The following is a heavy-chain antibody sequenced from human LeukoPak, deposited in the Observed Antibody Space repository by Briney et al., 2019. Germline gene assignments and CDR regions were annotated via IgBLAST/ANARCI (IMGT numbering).Heavy chain of an antibody. J-gene: IGHJ3*02. D-gene: IGHD1-14*01. CDR2: INPTTGST. CDR1: GYTFTNFY. Sequence: ASVKVSCKASGYTFTNFYLHWVRQAPGQGLEWMGIINPTTGSTTYAQKLQGRVTMTRDMSTSTVYMKLSSLRSEDTAVYFCARDLNPQSIGMRAFDIWGQGTMVTASS. CDR3: ARDLNPQSIGMRAFDI. V-gene: IGHV1-46*01.